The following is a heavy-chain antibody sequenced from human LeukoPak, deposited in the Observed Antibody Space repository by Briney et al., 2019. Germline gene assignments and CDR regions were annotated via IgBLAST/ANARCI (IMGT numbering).Heavy chain of an antibody. CDR2: IYPGDSDT. V-gene: IGHV5-51*01. CDR3: ARVVAVTFSYYYMDV. CDR1: GYTFTSNW. D-gene: IGHD2-15*01. J-gene: IGHJ6*03. Sequence: GESLKISCKASGYTFTSNWIGWVRQMPGKGLEWMGIIYPGDSDTRYSPSFQGQVTISADKSISTAYLQCSSLKASDTAMYYCARVVAVTFSYYYMDVWGKGTTVTVSS.